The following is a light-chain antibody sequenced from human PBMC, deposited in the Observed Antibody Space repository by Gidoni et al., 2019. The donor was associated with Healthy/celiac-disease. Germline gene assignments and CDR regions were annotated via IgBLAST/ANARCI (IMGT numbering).Light chain of an antibody. CDR1: EDIANY. CDR2: DSS. J-gene: IGKJ5*01. CDR3: QQYDNLPIT. Sequence: DIQLTQSPSSLSASVGDRVTITCQASEDIANYLNWYQQKPGKAPNLLIYDSSNLETGVPSKFSGSGAGKDFTFTISSLQPEDFVTYYWQQYDNLPITFGQGTRLDMK. V-gene: IGKV1-33*01.